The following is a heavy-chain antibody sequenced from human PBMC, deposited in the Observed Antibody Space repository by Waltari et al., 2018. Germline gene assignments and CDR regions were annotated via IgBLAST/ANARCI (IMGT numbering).Heavy chain of an antibody. CDR1: SGSMSSHY. V-gene: IGHV4-59*11. CDR3: ARVGAAAGYYFDY. D-gene: IGHD6-13*01. Sequence: QVQLQESGPGLVKPSETLSLTCSVSSGSMSSHYWSWIRQPPGKGLEWIGYIYYTGVTNYNPSLKSRVTISVDTSKNQFSLKLSSVTAADTAVYYCARVGAAAGYYFDYWGQGTLVTVSS. J-gene: IGHJ4*02. CDR2: IYYTGVT.